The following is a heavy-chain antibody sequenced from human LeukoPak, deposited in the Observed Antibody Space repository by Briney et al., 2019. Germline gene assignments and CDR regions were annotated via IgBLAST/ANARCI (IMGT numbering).Heavy chain of an antibody. CDR3: AKDNGDTAMVTVLDAFDI. V-gene: IGHV3-23*01. CDR1: GFTFSSYG. Sequence: GGTLRLSCAASGFTFSSYGMSWVRQAPGKGLEWVSAISGSGGSTYYADSVKGRFTISRDNSKNTLYLQMNSLRAEDTAVYYCAKDNGDTAMVTVLDAFDIWGQGTMVTVSS. D-gene: IGHD5-18*01. J-gene: IGHJ3*02. CDR2: ISGSGGST.